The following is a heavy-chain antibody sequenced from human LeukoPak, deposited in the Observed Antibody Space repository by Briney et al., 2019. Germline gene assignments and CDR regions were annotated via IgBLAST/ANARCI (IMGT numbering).Heavy chain of an antibody. Sequence: PGGSLRLSCAASGFTFSDYYMSWIRQAPGKGLESVSYISSSSSYTNYADSVKGRFTISRDNAKNSLYLQMNSLRAEDTAVYYCAREVKAVPGDESFDYWGQGTLVTVSS. CDR2: ISSSSSYT. J-gene: IGHJ4*02. CDR1: GFTFSDYY. V-gene: IGHV3-11*05. CDR3: AREVKAVPGDESFDY. D-gene: IGHD6-19*01.